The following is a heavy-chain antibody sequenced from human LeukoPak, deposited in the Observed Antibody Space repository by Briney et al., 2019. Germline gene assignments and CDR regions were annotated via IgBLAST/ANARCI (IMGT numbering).Heavy chain of an antibody. CDR2: ISGSGGST. J-gene: IGHJ4*02. V-gene: IGHV3-23*01. CDR1: GFTFSSYS. D-gene: IGHD3-10*01. CDR3: ARIITMVRGFDY. Sequence: GGSLRLSCAASGFTFSSYSMNWVRQAPGKGLEWVSAISGSGGSTYYADSVKGRFTISRDNSKNTLYLQMNSLRAEDTAVYYCARIITMVRGFDYWGQGTLVTVSS.